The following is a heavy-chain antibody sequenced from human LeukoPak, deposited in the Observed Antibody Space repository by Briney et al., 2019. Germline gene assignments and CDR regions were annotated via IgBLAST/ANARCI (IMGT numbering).Heavy chain of an antibody. J-gene: IGHJ5*02. D-gene: IGHD3-10*01. CDR3: ARDSHYYGSGSYSYNWFDP. V-gene: IGHV4-34*01. CDR1: GGSFSGYY. Sequence: PSETLSLTCAVYGGSFSGYYWSWIRQPPGKGLEWIGEINHSGSTNYNPSLKSRVTISVDTSKNQFSLKLSSVTAADTAVYYCARDSHYYGSGSYSYNWFDPWGQGTLVTVSS. CDR2: INHSGST.